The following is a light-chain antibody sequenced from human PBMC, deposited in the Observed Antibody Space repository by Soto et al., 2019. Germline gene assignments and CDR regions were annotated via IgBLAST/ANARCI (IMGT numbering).Light chain of an antibody. V-gene: IGLV2-14*01. CDR2: EVS. J-gene: IGLJ3*02. Sequence: QSVLTQPASVSGSLGQSITISCTGTSSDIGGYKYVSWYQQHPGKAPKLIIFEVSNRPSGVSDRFSGSNSGNTASLTISGLQAEDDADYYCTSYSRYRVLVFGGRTKVTVL. CDR1: SSDIGGYKY. CDR3: TSYSRYRVLV.